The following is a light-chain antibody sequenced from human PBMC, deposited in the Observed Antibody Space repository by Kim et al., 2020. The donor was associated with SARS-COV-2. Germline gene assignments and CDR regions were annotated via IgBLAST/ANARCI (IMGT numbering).Light chain of an antibody. J-gene: IGLJ2*01. Sequence: GQSVNISCTGTTIDVGGYNYVSWYQQHPGKAPKLMINDVSQRPSGVPDRFSGSKSGNTASLTISGLQTEDEADYYCCSYASSYTLVFGGGTKLTVL. CDR1: TIDVGGYNY. V-gene: IGLV2-11*03. CDR2: DVS. CDR3: CSYASSYTLV.